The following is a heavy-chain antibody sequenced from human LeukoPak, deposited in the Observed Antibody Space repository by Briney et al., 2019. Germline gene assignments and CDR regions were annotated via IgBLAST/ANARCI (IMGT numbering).Heavy chain of an antibody. D-gene: IGHD3-10*01. CDR1: GASITSYY. CDR3: ARDSGTTGEVKFDP. Sequence: SETLSLTCTVSGASITSYYWSWIRQPAGKGLEWIGRIYASGSTTYNPSLKSRVTMAVGTSKTQFSLKPSSVTAADTAVYYCARDSGTTGEVKFDPWGQGTLVTVSA. J-gene: IGHJ5*02. V-gene: IGHV4-4*07. CDR2: IYASGST.